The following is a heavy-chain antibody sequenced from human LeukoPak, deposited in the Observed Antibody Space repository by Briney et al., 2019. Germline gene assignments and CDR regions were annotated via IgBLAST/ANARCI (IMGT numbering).Heavy chain of an antibody. CDR3: ARDDYYDSSGYYVEGY. D-gene: IGHD3-22*01. Sequence: PSETLSLTCTVSGGSISSYYWSWIRQPAGKGLEWIGRIYTSGSTNYNPSLKSRVTMSVDTSKNQFSLKLSSVTAADTAVYYCARDDYYDSSGYYVEGYWGQGTLVTVSS. CDR2: IYTSGST. J-gene: IGHJ4*02. CDR1: GGSISSYY. V-gene: IGHV4-4*07.